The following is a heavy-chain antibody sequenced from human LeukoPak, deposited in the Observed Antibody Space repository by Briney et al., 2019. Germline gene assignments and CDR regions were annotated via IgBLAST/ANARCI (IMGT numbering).Heavy chain of an antibody. Sequence: GTLSLTCSVSGYSISSGYYWGWIRQAPGKGLEWVSYISSSGSTIYYADSVKGRFTISRDNAKNSLYLQMNSLRAEDTAVYYCARASRYSGYDFDYWGQGTLVTVS. CDR3: ARASRYSGYDFDY. CDR2: ISSSGSTI. CDR1: GYSISSGYY. J-gene: IGHJ4*02. V-gene: IGHV3-11*01. D-gene: IGHD5-12*01.